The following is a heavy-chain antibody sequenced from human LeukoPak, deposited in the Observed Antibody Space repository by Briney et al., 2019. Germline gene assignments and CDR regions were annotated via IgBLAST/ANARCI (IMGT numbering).Heavy chain of an antibody. CDR2: IYPGDSDT. CDR3: ARLAEGYDYAWGSYRWFDY. Sequence: GESLKISCKGSGYSFTSYWIGWVRQMPGKGLEWMGIIYPGDSDTRYSPSFQGQVTISADKSISTAYLQWSSLKASDTAMYYCARLAEGYDYAWGSYRWFDYWGQGTLVTVSS. V-gene: IGHV5-51*01. J-gene: IGHJ4*02. D-gene: IGHD3-16*02. CDR1: GYSFTSYW.